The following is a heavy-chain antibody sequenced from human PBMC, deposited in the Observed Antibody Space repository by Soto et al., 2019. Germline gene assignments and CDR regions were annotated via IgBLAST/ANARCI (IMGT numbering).Heavy chain of an antibody. D-gene: IGHD6-6*01. J-gene: IGHJ5*02. CDR1: GGSIRSSSYY. V-gene: IGHV4-39*01. Sequence: PSETLSLTCTVSGGSIRSSSYYWGWIRQPPGKGLEWIGSIYYSGSTYYNPSLKSRVTISVDTSKNQFSLKLSSVTAADTAVYYCARHLEYSSSSWASDWFDPWGQGTLVTVSS. CDR3: ARHLEYSSSSWASDWFDP. CDR2: IYYSGST.